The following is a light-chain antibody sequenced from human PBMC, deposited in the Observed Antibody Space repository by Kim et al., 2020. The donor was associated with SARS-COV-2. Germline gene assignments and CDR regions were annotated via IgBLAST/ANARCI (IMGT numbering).Light chain of an antibody. CDR2: GAS. CDR3: QQYGSSSYT. V-gene: IGKV3-20*01. CDR1: QSVSSSY. Sequence: EIVLTQSPGTLSLSPGERATLSCRASQSVSSSYLACYQQKPGQAPSLLIYGASSRATGIPDRFSGSGSGTDFTLTISRLGPEDFAVYYCQQYGSSSYTFGQGTRLE. J-gene: IGKJ2*01.